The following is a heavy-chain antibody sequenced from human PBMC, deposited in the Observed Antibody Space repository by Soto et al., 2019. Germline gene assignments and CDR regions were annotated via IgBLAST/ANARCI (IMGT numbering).Heavy chain of an antibody. CDR2: IRSGADNYAT. V-gene: IGHV3-73*01. CDR1: GFSFSGSS. J-gene: IGHJ3*02. D-gene: IGHD2-8*01. Sequence: GGSLRLSCAASGFSFSGSSMHWVRQASGKGLEWVGRIRSGADNYATAYTASMKGRFIISSDDSKNTAYLQMNSLKTEDTAVYYCTRLSTNAPYDACDIWGQGTMVTV. CDR3: TRLSTNAPYDACDI.